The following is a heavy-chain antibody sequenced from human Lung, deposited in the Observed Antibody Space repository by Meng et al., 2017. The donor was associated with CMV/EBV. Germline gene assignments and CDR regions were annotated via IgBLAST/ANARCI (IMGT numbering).Heavy chain of an antibody. J-gene: IGHJ4*03. CDR1: GFTFTTYF. CDR2: FNPNGDVT. D-gene: IGHD3-22*01. Sequence: QVPLVWSGDEGKRPGVSLKLSYETSGFTFTTYFMHWLRQAPGQGLQWMGVFNPNGDVTTYSPRFQGRITLTGDTSTSTLYMELSSLTSDDTAVYYCAREMPMTCYFDQWGQGTLVTVSS. V-gene: IGHV1-46*01. CDR3: AREMPMTCYFDQ.